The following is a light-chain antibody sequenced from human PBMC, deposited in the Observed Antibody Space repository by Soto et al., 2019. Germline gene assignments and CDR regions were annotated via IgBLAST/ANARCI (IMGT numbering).Light chain of an antibody. CDR1: QDIATY. CDR3: QQYDNLPPTWT. V-gene: IGKV1-33*01. CDR2: DAS. J-gene: IGKJ1*01. Sequence: DIQMTQSPSSLSASVGNRVTITCQAIQDIATYLNWYQQKPGKAPNLLIYDASNLETGVPSRFSGGGSGTHFTFTISNLQPEDIATYCCQQYDNLPPTWTFGQGTKVDIK.